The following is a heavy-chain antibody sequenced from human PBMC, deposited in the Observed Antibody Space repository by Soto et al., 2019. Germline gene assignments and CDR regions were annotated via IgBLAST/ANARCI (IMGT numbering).Heavy chain of an antibody. D-gene: IGHD3-3*01. CDR3: ARGVISDFWSGYSTHNWFDP. CDR1: GGSISSGGYY. V-gene: IGHV4-31*03. J-gene: IGHJ5*02. Sequence: SETLSLTCTVSGGSISSGGYYWSWIRQHPGKGLEWIGYIYYSGSTYYNPSLKSRVTISVDTSKNQFSLKLSSVTAADTAVYYCARGVISDFWSGYSTHNWFDPWGQGTLVTVSS. CDR2: IYYSGST.